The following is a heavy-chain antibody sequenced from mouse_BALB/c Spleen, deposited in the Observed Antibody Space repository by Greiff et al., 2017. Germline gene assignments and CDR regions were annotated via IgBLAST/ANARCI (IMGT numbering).Heavy chain of an antibody. D-gene: IGHD2-3*01. Sequence: EVKLVESGGGLVQPGGSLKLSCAASGFTFSSYGMSWVRQTPDKRLELVATINSNGGSTYYPDSVKGRFTISRDNAKNTLYLQMSSLKSEDTAMYYCARDDGYYGYYFDYWGQGTTLTVSS. CDR2: INSNGGST. V-gene: IGHV5-6-3*01. CDR3: ARDDGYYGYYFDY. J-gene: IGHJ2*01. CDR1: GFTFSSYG.